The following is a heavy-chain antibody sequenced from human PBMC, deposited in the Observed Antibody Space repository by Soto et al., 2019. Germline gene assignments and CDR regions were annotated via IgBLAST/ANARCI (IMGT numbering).Heavy chain of an antibody. Sequence: QVQLVQSGAEVKKPGSSVKVSCKASGGTFRSYAIDWVRQAPGQGLEWMGGIIPIFGTTNYAQKLEGRVKPTADESTRTVYMELSTLSSEDTAVYYGARGTVTGSEYNYYYYGMDVWGQGTTVTVSS. CDR3: ARGTVTGSEYNYYYYGMDV. V-gene: IGHV1-69*12. D-gene: IGHD1-1*01. CDR2: IIPIFGTT. CDR1: GGTFRSYA. J-gene: IGHJ6*02.